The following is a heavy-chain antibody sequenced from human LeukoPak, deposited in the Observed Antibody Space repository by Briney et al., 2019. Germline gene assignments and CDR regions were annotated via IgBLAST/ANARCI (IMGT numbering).Heavy chain of an antibody. Sequence: AGGSLRLSCAASGFTFSSYAMSWVRQAPGKGLEWVSAISGSGGSTYYADSVKGRFTISRDNSKNTLYLQMNSLRAEDTAIYYCAKGSTPSIAAPPGYWGQGTLVTVSS. CDR1: GFTFSSYA. D-gene: IGHD6-6*01. CDR2: ISGSGGST. J-gene: IGHJ4*02. V-gene: IGHV3-23*01. CDR3: AKGSTPSIAAPPGY.